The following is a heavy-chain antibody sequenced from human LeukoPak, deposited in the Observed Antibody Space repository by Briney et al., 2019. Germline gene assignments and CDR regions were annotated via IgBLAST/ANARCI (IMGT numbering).Heavy chain of an antibody. J-gene: IGHJ4*02. CDR1: GGSFSGYY. CDR3: ARGEDYYDSSGYYSNLLDY. D-gene: IGHD3-22*01. Sequence: SETLSLTCAVYGGSFSGYYWSWIRQPPGKGLEWIGEINHSGSTNYNPSLKSRVTISVDTSKNQFSLKLSSVTAADTAVYYCARGEDYYDSSGYYSNLLDYWGQGTLVTVSS. V-gene: IGHV4-34*01. CDR2: INHSGST.